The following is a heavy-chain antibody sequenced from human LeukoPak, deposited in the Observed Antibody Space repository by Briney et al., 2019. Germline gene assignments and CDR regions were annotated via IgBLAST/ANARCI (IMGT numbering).Heavy chain of an antibody. CDR2: IKPDGSEI. CDR3: AREYVGLYSGVQWTNWIDP. CDR1: GFTFINYW. J-gene: IGHJ5*02. Sequence: GGSLRLSCAASGFTFINYWMTWVRQAPGKGLEWVANIKPDGSEIYYGGSVKGRLTIFRDNAKTSVYLQMNSLRAEDTAMYYCAREYVGLYSGVQWTNWIDPWGQGTLVTVSS. V-gene: IGHV3-7*01. D-gene: IGHD1-26*01.